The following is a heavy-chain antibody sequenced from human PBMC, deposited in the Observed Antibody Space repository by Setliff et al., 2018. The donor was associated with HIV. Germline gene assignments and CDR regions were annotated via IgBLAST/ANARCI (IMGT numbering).Heavy chain of an antibody. D-gene: IGHD1-26*01. V-gene: IGHV5-51*01. CDR2: IYPGDSDT. CDR3: AREFPRVMGPTTFYLDY. J-gene: IGHJ4*02. CDR1: GYSFMSYW. Sequence: GESLKISCKASGYSFMSYWIGWVRQMPGKGLEWMGIIYPGDSDTKYSPSFQGQVTISADKSITTAYLQWSSLKASDTAMYYCAREFPRVMGPTTFYLDYWGQGSLVTVSS.